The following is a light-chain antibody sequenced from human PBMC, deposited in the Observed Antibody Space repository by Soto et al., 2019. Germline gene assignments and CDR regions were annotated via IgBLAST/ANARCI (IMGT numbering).Light chain of an antibody. CDR2: GNN. CDR3: QSYDISLSASSPSWV. J-gene: IGLJ3*02. Sequence: QAVVTQPPSVSGAPGQRVTISCTGSSSNIGAGFDVHWYQQFPGTAPQLLIYGNNNRPSGVPDRFSGSKSGTSASLAITGLQAEDEADYYCQSYDISLSASSPSWVFGGGTKVTVL. V-gene: IGLV1-40*01. CDR1: SSNIGAGFD.